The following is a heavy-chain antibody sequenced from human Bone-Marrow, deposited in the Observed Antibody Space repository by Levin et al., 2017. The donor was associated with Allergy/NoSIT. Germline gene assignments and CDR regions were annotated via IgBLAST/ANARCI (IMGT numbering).Heavy chain of an antibody. CDR3: ARGGGYSGYETLPRDY. CDR2: ISSSSSYI. CDR1: GFTFSSYS. V-gene: IGHV3-21*01. D-gene: IGHD5-12*01. J-gene: IGHJ4*02. Sequence: EASVKVSCAASGFTFSSYSMNWVRQAPGKGLEWVSSISSSSSYIYYADSVKGRFTISRDNAKNSLYLQMNSLRAEDTAVYYCARGGGYSGYETLPRDYWGQGTLVTVSS.